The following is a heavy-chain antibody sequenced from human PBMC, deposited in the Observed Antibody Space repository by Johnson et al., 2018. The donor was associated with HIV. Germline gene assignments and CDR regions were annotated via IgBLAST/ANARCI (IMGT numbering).Heavy chain of an antibody. CDR2: INVYGSST. Sequence: VQLVESGGGVVQPGRSLRLSCAASGFTFSSYGMHWVRQAPGKGLVWVSRINVYGSSTNYADSVKGRFTISRDNAKNTVYLQMNSLRADDTAVYYCARACRDGYTCDAYDIWGQGTMVTVSS. D-gene: IGHD5-24*01. J-gene: IGHJ3*02. CDR1: GFTFSSYG. CDR3: ARACRDGYTCDAYDI. V-gene: IGHV3-74*02.